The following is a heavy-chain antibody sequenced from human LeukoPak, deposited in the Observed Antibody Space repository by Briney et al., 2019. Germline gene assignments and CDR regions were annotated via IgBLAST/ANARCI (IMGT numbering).Heavy chain of an antibody. J-gene: IGHJ6*03. CDR3: ARGGSTLHSAGGHDIEFYYYYMDV. CDR2: IHYSGST. D-gene: IGHD3-9*01. CDR1: GGSISSDY. Sequence: SSETLSLTCTVSGGSISSDYWSWIRHPPGKGLQWLGYIHYSGSTNYNPSLKSRVTISVDTSKNQFSLKLYSVTAADTAVYYCARGGSTLHSAGGHDIEFYYYYMDVWGKGTTVTISS. V-gene: IGHV4-59*08.